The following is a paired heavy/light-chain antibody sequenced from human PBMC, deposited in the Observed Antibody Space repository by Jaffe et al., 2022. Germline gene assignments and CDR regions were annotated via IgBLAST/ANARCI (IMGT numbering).Heavy chain of an antibody. Sequence: EVQLLESGGDLVQPGGSLRLSCAASGFTFKTSGMAWVRQAPGKGLDWVSAINTRGDTYYADSVKGRFTISRDNSKSMLYLVMHSLRAEDTAVYYCVKTGPFYFAYWGQGSLVTVSS. CDR1: GFTFKTSG. CDR3: VKTGPFYFAY. V-gene: IGHV3-23*01. CDR2: INTRGDT. J-gene: IGHJ4*02. D-gene: IGHD3-9*01.
Light chain of an antibody. Sequence: EIVMTQSPATLSVSPGERATLSCRASENISSKLAWYQQKAGQAPRLLIYDASNRATDIPARFSGSGSATEFTLTVSSLQSEDFAVYYCQQYNNWPRTFGQGTRLEIK. CDR1: ENISSK. V-gene: IGKV3-15*01. CDR3: QQYNNWPRT. CDR2: DAS. J-gene: IGKJ2*01.